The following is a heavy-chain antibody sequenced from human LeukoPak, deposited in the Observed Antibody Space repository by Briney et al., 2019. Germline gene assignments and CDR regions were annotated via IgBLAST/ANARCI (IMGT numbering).Heavy chain of an antibody. Sequence: SETLSLTCTVSGGSISGYYWTWIRQPPGKGLEWIGYIYYTGSTNYNPSLKSRVTISVDTSKNQFSLHLSSVTAADTALYYCARFDRDGYNLDYWGQGTLVTVSS. CDR1: GGSISGYY. CDR3: ARFDRDGYNLDY. J-gene: IGHJ4*02. D-gene: IGHD5-24*01. CDR2: IYYTGST. V-gene: IGHV4-59*01.